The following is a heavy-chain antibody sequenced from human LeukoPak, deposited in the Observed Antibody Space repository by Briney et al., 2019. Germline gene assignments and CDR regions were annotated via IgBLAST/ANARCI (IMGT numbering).Heavy chain of an antibody. J-gene: IGHJ6*02. V-gene: IGHV1-18*01. CDR2: ISAYNGNT. D-gene: IGHD2-2*01. CDR3: ARDAAPAYYYYGMDV. Sequence: GASVTVSCKASGYTFTSYGISWVRQAPGQGREGMGWISAYNGNTNYAQKLQGRVTMTTDTSTSTAYMELRSLRSDDTAVYYCARDAAPAYYYYGMDVWGQGTTVTVSS. CDR1: GYTFTSYG.